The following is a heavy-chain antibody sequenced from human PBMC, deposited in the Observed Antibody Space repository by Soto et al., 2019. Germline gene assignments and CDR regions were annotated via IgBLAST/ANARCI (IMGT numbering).Heavy chain of an antibody. J-gene: IGHJ4*02. CDR3: ARSVEGHFDY. CDR2: ITSDTNTI. Sequence: EVQLVESGGGLVQPGGSLRLSCAASGFRFNIYSMNWVRQAPGKGLEWSAYITSDTNTIKYADSVKGRFTISRDNAKNSLYLHMNSLRAEYTGVYYCARSVEGHFDYWGQGSLVTVSS. V-gene: IGHV3-48*01. CDR1: GFRFNIYS.